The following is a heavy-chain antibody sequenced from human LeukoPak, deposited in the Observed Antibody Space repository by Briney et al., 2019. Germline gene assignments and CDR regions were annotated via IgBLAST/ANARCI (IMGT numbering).Heavy chain of an antibody. CDR3: ARERLGIAAAGNTRVVSRFDP. D-gene: IGHD6-13*01. Sequence: PGGSLRLSCAASGFTFSSYWMSWVRQAPGKGLEWVANIKQDGSEKYYVDSVKGRFTISRDNAKNSLYLQMNSLRAEDTAVYYCARERLGIAAAGNTRVVSRFDPWGQGTLVTVSS. CDR2: IKQDGSEK. CDR1: GFTFSSYW. J-gene: IGHJ5*02. V-gene: IGHV3-7*03.